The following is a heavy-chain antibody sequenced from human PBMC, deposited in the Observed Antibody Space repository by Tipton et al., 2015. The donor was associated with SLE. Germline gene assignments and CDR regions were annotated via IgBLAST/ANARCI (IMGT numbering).Heavy chain of an antibody. CDR2: IYTSGST. CDR3: ARVRGWSDFDY. Sequence: TLSLTCTVSGGSISRGSYYWSWIRQPAGKGLEWIGRIYTSGSTNYNPSLKSRVTISVDTSKNQFSLKLSSVTAADTAVYYCARVRGWSDFDYWGQGTLVTVSS. V-gene: IGHV4-61*02. J-gene: IGHJ4*02. CDR1: GGSISRGSYY. D-gene: IGHD6-19*01.